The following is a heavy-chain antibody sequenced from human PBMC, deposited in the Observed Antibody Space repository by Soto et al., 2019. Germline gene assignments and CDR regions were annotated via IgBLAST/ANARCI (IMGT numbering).Heavy chain of an antibody. CDR1: GYTFTDFY. J-gene: IGHJ4*02. Sequence: QVQLVQSGAEVKKPGASVKVSCKASGYTFTDFYMHWVRQAPGQGLEWMGWINPNSGGTNYARKFRGWVTITRDKSITTTYVELSRLKSDDTAVNYCPRVPPGRGGSCWTSLRDWGQGTLVTVSS. V-gene: IGHV1-2*04. CDR3: PRVPPGRGGSCWTSLRD. D-gene: IGHD2-15*01. CDR2: INPNSGGT.